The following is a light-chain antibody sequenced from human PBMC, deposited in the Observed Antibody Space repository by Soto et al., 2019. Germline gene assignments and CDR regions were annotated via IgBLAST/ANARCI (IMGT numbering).Light chain of an antibody. Sequence: QSALTQPASVSGSAGQSITISCSGTMRDVGAYNLVSWYQQHPGTAPNLIIYEVSNRPSGISSRFSGSRSGNTASLTISGLQSEDEGDYYCRGYTSRSTLVFGGGTKVTVL. CDR1: MRDVGAYNL. CDR2: EVS. V-gene: IGLV2-14*01. J-gene: IGLJ3*02. CDR3: RGYTSRSTLV.